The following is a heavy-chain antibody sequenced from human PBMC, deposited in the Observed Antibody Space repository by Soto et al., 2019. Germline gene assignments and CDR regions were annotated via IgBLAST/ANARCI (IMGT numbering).Heavy chain of an antibody. CDR1: GFTFSNYA. J-gene: IGHJ5*02. D-gene: IGHD2-21*01. CDR2: ISGGGART. Sequence: EVQLLESGGGLVQPGGSLRLSCAASGFTFSNYAMNWVRQAPGKGLEWVSGISGGGARTYHADSVKGRFTISRDNSKNTLYLQMNSRREGDTAVYYFAKDSLFSEAVLIAHNWFDAWGQGTLVTVSS. CDR3: AKDSLFSEAVLIAHNWFDA. V-gene: IGHV3-23*01.